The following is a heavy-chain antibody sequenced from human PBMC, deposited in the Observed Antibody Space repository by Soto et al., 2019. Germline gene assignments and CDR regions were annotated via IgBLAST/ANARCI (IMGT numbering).Heavy chain of an antibody. CDR1: GVSISSGDYS. CDR2: SYHNGST. Sequence: QLQLQASVSGLVTLSQTLSLTCADSGVSISSGDYSWSWVRQPPGKGLEWIGYSYHNGSTLYNPFVMSQVTISLDRAKNLFSLKQSSMTAADTAVYYCAKDYGSESYRFDDWCKGTLVTVSA. D-gene: IGHD3-10*01. V-gene: IGHV4-30-2*01. CDR3: AKDYGSESYRFDD. J-gene: IGHJ4*02.